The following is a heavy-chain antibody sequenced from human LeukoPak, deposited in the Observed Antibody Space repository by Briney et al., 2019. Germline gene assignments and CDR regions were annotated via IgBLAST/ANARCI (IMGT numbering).Heavy chain of an antibody. CDR3: ARSSTVTTFPRFDP. V-gene: IGHV4-59*01. CDR1: GGSISSYY. D-gene: IGHD4-17*01. Sequence: SETLSLTCTVSGGSISSYYWSWIRQPPGKGLEWIGYIYYSGSTNYNPSLNSRVTISVDTSKNQFSLKLSSVTAADTAVYYCARSSTVTTFPRFDPWGQGTLVTVSS. CDR2: IYYSGST. J-gene: IGHJ5*02.